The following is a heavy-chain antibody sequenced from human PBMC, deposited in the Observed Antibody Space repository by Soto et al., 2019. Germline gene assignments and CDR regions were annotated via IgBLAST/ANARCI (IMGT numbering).Heavy chain of an antibody. V-gene: IGHV4-39*01. J-gene: IGHJ3*01. Sequence: PSETLSLTCTVSGGSIISRSYYWGWIREPQGTGLEWIGSIYSSGSTYYNPSLKSRVNISVDTSKNQFSLKLSSVTAADTDVHYCATTLSSGYQAFEVWGQGTMVT. CDR3: ATTLSSGYQAFEV. D-gene: IGHD3-22*01. CDR1: GGSIISRSYY. CDR2: IYSSGST.